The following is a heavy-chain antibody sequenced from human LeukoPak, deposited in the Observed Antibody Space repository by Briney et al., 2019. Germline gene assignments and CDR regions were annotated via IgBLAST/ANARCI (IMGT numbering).Heavy chain of an antibody. V-gene: IGHV3-20*04. D-gene: IGHD3-16*01. CDR1: GFTFDDYG. Sequence: GGSLRLSCAASGFTFDDYGMSWVRQAPGKGLEWVSGINWNGGSTGYADSVKGRFTISRDNSKNTLYLQMNSLRAEDTAVYFCAKDRLQGLFDYWGQGTLVTVSS. J-gene: IGHJ4*02. CDR3: AKDRLQGLFDY. CDR2: INWNGGST.